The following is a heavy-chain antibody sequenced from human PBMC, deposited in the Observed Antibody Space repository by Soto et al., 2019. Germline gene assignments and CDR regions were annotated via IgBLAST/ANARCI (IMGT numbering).Heavy chain of an antibody. D-gene: IGHD1-26*01. CDR1: GFIFTGHW. Sequence: SLRLSCAASGFIFTGHWMHWVRQVPGKGLLWVSRINGDGSITTYADSVGGRFTISRDNAKNTLDLQMNNLSPEDTGLYFCARVLRGRGSSTFDLWGQGTLVTVSS. CDR3: ARVLRGRGSSTFDL. V-gene: IGHV3-74*03. CDR2: INGDGSIT. J-gene: IGHJ4*02.